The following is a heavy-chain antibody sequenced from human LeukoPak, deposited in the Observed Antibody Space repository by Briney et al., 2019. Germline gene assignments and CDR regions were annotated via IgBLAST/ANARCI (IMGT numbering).Heavy chain of an antibody. D-gene: IGHD2-15*01. V-gene: IGHV3-74*01. CDR2: LRGDGSFT. CDR1: GFSFSSSW. Sequence: QPGGSLRLSCAASGFSFSSSWMRWVRQAPGKGLVWVSRLRGDGSFTNYADPVKGRFTISRDNSKNTLYLQMNSLRAEDTALYYCARLVVAAGVAYYDYWGQGTLVTVSS. J-gene: IGHJ4*02. CDR3: ARLVVAAGVAYYDY.